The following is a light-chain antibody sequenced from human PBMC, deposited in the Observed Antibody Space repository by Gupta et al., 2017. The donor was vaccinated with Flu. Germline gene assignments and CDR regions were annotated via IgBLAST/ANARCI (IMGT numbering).Light chain of an antibody. CDR3: QSADSTSTYYV. CDR1: ALPNQY. J-gene: IGLJ1*01. V-gene: IGLV3-25*03. Sequence: SYELTQPPSVSVSPGQTARITCSGDALPNQYVYWFQQKPGPAPALLIYKDTERRSGIPERFSASGSGTTVTLTISGVQAEDEADYYCQSADSTSTYYVFGTGTKVTVL. CDR2: KDT.